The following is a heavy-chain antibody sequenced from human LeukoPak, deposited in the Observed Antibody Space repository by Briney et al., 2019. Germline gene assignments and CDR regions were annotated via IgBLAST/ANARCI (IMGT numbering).Heavy chain of an antibody. CDR2: IYYSGST. D-gene: IGHD2-2*02. Sequence: SETLSLTCAVYGGSFSGYYWSWIRHPPGKGLEWIGYIYYSGSTIYNPSLKSRVTMSVDTSQNQFSLKLMSVTAADTAVYFCARDQGYIPYWGQGILVTVSS. CDR3: ARDQGYIPY. V-gene: IGHV4-59*01. J-gene: IGHJ4*02. CDR1: GGSFSGYY.